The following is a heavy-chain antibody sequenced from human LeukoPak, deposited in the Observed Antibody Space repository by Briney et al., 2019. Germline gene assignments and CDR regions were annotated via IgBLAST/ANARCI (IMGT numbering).Heavy chain of an antibody. Sequence: GASVKVSCKASGGTFSSYAISWVRQAPGQGLEWMGGIIPIFGTANYAQKFQGRVTITTDESTSTAYMELSSLRSEDTAVYYCARDAAAAGTLWYYFDYWGQGTLVTVSS. CDR2: IIPIFGTA. J-gene: IGHJ4*02. V-gene: IGHV1-69*05. D-gene: IGHD6-13*01. CDR3: ARDAAAAGTLWYYFDY. CDR1: GGTFSSYA.